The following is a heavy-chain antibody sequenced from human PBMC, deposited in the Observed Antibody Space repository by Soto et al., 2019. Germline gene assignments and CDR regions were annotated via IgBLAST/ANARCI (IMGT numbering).Heavy chain of an antibody. CDR3: ARKPIYHFFAGYYSVDY. CDR2: INHSGTT. V-gene: IGHV4-34*01. J-gene: IGHJ4*02. Sequence: QVQLRQWGAGLLKPSETLSLTCAVFGGSFSDYYWTWIRQPPGKGLEWIGEINHSGTTSYNPSLKSRLTISVDTSNTQFSLKLSSVTAADPAVYYCARKPIYHFFAGYYSVDYWGQGTLVTVSS. D-gene: IGHD3-9*01. CDR1: GGSFSDYY.